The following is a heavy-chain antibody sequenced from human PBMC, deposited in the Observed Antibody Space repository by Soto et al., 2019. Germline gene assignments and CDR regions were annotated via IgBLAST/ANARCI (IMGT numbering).Heavy chain of an antibody. CDR2: IWYDGSNK. Sequence: GGSLRLSCAASGFTFSSYGMHWVRQAPGKGLEWVAVIWYDGSNKYYADSVKGRFTISRDNSKNTLYLLMNSLRAEDTAVYYCARDRGEEALGYYYGMDVWGQGTTVTVSS. J-gene: IGHJ6*02. V-gene: IGHV3-33*01. D-gene: IGHD3-16*01. CDR3: ARDRGEEALGYYYGMDV. CDR1: GFTFSSYG.